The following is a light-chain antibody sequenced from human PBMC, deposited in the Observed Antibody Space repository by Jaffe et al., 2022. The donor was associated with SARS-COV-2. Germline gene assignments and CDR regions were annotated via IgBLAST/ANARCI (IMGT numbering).Light chain of an antibody. Sequence: QSALTQPRSVSGSPGQSVTISCTGSSNDVGGYNYVSWYQHHPGKAPKLLIYDVNRRPSGVPDRLSGSKSGNTASLTISGLQAEDEADYYCSSYAGSYTLVFGGGTKLTVL. CDR1: SNDVGGYNY. CDR2: DVN. J-gene: IGLJ2*01. V-gene: IGLV2-11*01. CDR3: SSYAGSYTLV.